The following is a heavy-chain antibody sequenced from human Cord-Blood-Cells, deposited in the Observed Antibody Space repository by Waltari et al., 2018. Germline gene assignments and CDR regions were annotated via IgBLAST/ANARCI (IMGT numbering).Heavy chain of an antibody. V-gene: IGHV4-39*01. Sequence: QLQLQESGPGLVKPSETLALTCTVSGGSISRSSYYWAWFRQPPGTGMEWIGSIYYSGSTYDNPSHKSRVTISVDTSKNQFSLKLSSVTAADTAVYYCARGLIDTAMVLSRLKDYYYYMDVWGKGTTVTVSS. CDR1: GGSISRSSYY. CDR2: IYYSGST. CDR3: ARGLIDTAMVLSRLKDYYYYMDV. D-gene: IGHD5-18*01. J-gene: IGHJ6*03.